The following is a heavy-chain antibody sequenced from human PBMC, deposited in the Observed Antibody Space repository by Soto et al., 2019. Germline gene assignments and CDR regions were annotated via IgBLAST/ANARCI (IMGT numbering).Heavy chain of an antibody. CDR2: INAGNGNT. CDR3: ARDRVGSSSWYGGVDY. Sequence: QVQLVQSGAEVKKPGASVKVSCKASGYTFTSYPMHWVRQAPGQRLEWMGWINAGNGNTKYSQKFQGRVTITRDTSASTAYMELSSLRSEDTAVYYCARDRVGSSSWYGGVDYWGQGTLVTVSS. V-gene: IGHV1-3*01. CDR1: GYTFTSYP. D-gene: IGHD6-13*01. J-gene: IGHJ4*02.